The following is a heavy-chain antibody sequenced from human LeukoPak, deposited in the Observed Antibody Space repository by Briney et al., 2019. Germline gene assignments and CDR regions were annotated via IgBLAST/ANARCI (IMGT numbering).Heavy chain of an antibody. D-gene: IGHD1-1*01. CDR2: IISDGSIT. J-gene: IGHJ6*03. Sequence: PGGSLRLSCAASGFTFSSYWMHWVRQAPGKGLVWVSRIISDGSITTYADSVKGRFTISRDNAKNSLYLQMNSLRAEDSAVYYCARGADNYYYYQYMDVWGKGTTVTFSS. V-gene: IGHV3-74*01. CDR1: GFTFSSYW. CDR3: ARGADNYYYYQYMDV.